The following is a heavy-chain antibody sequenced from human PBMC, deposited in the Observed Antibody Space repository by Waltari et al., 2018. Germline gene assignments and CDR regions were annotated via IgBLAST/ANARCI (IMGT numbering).Heavy chain of an antibody. J-gene: IGHJ4*02. CDR1: GFTFSSYS. D-gene: IGHD1-26*01. CDR2: SSSSSSYI. V-gene: IGHV3-21*01. Sequence: EVQLVESGGGLVKPGGSLRLSCAASGFTFSSYSMNWVRQAPGKGWGWVSSSSSSSSYIYYADSVKGRFTISRDNAKNSLYLQMNSLRAEDTAVYYCARPRAGNFDYWGQGTLVTVSS. CDR3: ARPRAGNFDY.